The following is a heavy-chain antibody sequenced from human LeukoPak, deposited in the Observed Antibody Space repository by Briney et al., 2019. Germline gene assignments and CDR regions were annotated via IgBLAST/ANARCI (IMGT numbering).Heavy chain of an antibody. CDR2: ISWNGARI. Sequence: GGSLRLSCAASGYTFAEYTMHWVRQAPGKGLEWVSLISWNGARIHYGDSVKGRFTISRDNSKNSLYLQMNSLRTEDTALYYCVKDLVAASENVRGWYPMDYWGQGTLVTVSS. D-gene: IGHD6-19*01. CDR3: VKDLVAASENVRGWYPMDY. V-gene: IGHV3-43*01. CDR1: GYTFAEYT. J-gene: IGHJ4*02.